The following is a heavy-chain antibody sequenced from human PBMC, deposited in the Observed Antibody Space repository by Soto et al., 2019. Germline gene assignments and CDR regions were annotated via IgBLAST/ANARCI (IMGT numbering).Heavy chain of an antibody. J-gene: IGHJ4*02. CDR1: GGSFSCYY. D-gene: IGHD1-26*01. Sequence: SETLSLTCAVYGGSFSCYYWTWIRQPPGTGLEWIGEINHSGSTNYNPSLKSRVTISVDTSKNQVVLTMTNMEPVDTATYYCEHPYSGNYYYFDYWGQGTLVTVSS. V-gene: IGHV4-34*01. CDR2: INHSGST. CDR3: EHPYSGNYYYFDY.